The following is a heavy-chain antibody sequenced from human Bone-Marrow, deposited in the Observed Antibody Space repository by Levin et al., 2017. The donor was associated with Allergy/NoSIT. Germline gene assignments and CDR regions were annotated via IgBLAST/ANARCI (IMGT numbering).Heavy chain of an antibody. Sequence: GESLKISCAASGFRFSGYDLLWVRQAPGKGLEWVAVISFDGKQRYYGESVKGRFTISRDNSKKMLFLQMNSLQTEDTSKYFCARGNGFRDCGDDCFANGFDIWGQGTVVAVSS. J-gene: IGHJ3*02. CDR2: ISFDGKQR. D-gene: IGHD2-21*02. CDR1: GFRFSGYD. V-gene: IGHV3-30*04. CDR3: ARGNGFRDCGDDCFANGFDI.